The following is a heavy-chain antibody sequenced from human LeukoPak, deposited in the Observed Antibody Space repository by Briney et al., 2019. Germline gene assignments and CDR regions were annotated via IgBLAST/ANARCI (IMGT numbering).Heavy chain of an antibody. V-gene: IGHV4-39*01. CDR3: ASLVVVVVTASEIDY. CDR2: FHYSGST. J-gene: IGHJ4*02. D-gene: IGHD2-21*02. CDR1: GGSVSSSSYY. Sequence: SETLSLTCSVSGGSVSSSSYYWGWVRQPPGKGLEWIGSFHYSGSTYYNPSPKSRVTISGDTSKNQFSLKLRSVTAADTAVYYCASLVVVVVTASEIDYWGQGTLATVSS.